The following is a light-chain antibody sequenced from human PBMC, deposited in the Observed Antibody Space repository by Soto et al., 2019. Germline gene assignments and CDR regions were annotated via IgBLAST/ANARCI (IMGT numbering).Light chain of an antibody. CDR1: QTVGKYY. V-gene: IGKV3-20*01. CDR2: GTS. CDR3: HQYSSSWT. Sequence: EIVLTQSPGTLSLSPGARATFSCRASQTVGKYYLAWFQQKPGQAPRLLIYGTSMRATGIPDRFSGSGSGTEFTLTISRLEPEDVAVYFCHQYSSSWTFGQGTKVE. J-gene: IGKJ1*01.